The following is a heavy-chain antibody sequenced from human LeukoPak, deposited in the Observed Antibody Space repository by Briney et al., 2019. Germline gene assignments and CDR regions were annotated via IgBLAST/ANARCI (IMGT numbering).Heavy chain of an antibody. CDR3: ARPFGRSSTSCYAY. CDR1: GYTFTSYG. V-gene: IGHV1-18*01. J-gene: IGHJ4*02. Sequence: ASVKVSCKASGYTFTSYGISGVRQAPGQGLEWMGWISAYNGNTNYAQKLQGRVTMTTDTSTSTAYMELRSLRSDDTAVYYCARPFGRSSTSCYAYWGQGTLVTVSS. CDR2: ISAYNGNT. D-gene: IGHD2-2*01.